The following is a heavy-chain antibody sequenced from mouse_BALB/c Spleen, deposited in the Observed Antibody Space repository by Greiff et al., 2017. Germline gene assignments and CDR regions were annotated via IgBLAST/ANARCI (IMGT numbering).Heavy chain of an antibody. Sequence: VQLQQSGAELVRPGTSVKVSCKASGYAFTNYLIEWVKQRPGQGLEWIGVINPGSGGTNYNEKFKGKATLTADKSSSTAYMQLSSLTSDDSAVYFCAIEGLLLLYAMDYWGQGTSVTVSS. J-gene: IGHJ4*01. CDR2: INPGSGGT. V-gene: IGHV1-54*01. D-gene: IGHD2-3*01. CDR3: AIEGLLLLYAMDY. CDR1: GYAFTNYL.